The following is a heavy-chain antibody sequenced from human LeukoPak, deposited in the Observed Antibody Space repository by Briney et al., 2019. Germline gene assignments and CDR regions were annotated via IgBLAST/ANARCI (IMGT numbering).Heavy chain of an antibody. D-gene: IGHD6-13*01. V-gene: IGHV3-33*01. CDR1: GFTSSSYG. CDR3: ARDGSIAAAGTFDY. J-gene: IGHJ4*02. CDR2: IWYDGSNK. Sequence: PGGSLRLSCAASGFTSSSYGMHWVRQAPGKGLEWVAVIWYDGSNKYYADSVKGRFTISRDNSKNTLYLQMNSLRAEDTAVYYCARDGSIAAAGTFDYWGQGTLVTVSS.